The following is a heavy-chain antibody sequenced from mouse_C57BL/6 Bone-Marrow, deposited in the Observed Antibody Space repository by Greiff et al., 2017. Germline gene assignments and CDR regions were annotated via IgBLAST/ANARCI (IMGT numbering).Heavy chain of an antibody. V-gene: IGHV1-55*01. CDR3: AREDYYGSSYEEIYYYAMDY. CDR2: IYPGSGST. J-gene: IGHJ4*01. Sequence: QVQLQQPGAELVKPGASVKMSCKASGYTFTSYWITWVKQRPGQGLEWIGDIYPGSGSTNYNEKFKSKATLTVDTSSSTAYMQLSSLTSEDSAVYYCAREDYYGSSYEEIYYYAMDYWGQGTSVTVSS. D-gene: IGHD1-1*01. CDR1: GYTFTSYW.